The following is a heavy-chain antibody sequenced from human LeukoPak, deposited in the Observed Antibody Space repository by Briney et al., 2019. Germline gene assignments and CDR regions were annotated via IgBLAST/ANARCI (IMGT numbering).Heavy chain of an antibody. CDR3: ARAGDSGYDYSDY. J-gene: IGHJ4*02. CDR1: GGSISSYY. D-gene: IGHD5-12*01. CDR2: IYTSGST. V-gene: IGHV4-4*07. Sequence: SETLSLTCTVSGGSISSYYWSWIRQPAGKGLEWIGRIYTSGSTNYNPSLNSRVTISVDTSKNQFSLKLTSVTAADTAVYYCARAGDSGYDYSDYWGQGTLVTVSS.